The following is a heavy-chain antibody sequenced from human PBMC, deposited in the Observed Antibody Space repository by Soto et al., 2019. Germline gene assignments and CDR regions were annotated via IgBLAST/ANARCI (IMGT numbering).Heavy chain of an antibody. CDR3: ARGVSNYDFWSGYSHYYYYMDV. CDR1: GSSFSGYY. CDR2: INHSGST. D-gene: IGHD3-3*01. Sequence: SETLSLTFAVYGSSFSGYYWSWIRQPPGKGLEWIGEINHSGSTNYNPSLKSRVTISVDTSKSQFSLKLSSVTAADTAIYYCARGVSNYDFWSGYSHYYYYMDVWGKGTTVTVSS. J-gene: IGHJ6*03. V-gene: IGHV4-34*01.